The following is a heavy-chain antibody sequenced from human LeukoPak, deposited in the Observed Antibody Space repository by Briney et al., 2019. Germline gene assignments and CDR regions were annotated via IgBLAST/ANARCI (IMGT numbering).Heavy chain of an antibody. Sequence: GGSLRLSCAASGFTVSSNYMNWVRQAPGKGMEWLSVIYSSGRTYYADAVKGRFTISTDKSKNKLALQMNSLGAEDTAVYYCARGLYDSGTYYPFYFDSWGQGTLVSVSS. CDR2: IYSSGRT. CDR1: GFTVSSNY. D-gene: IGHD3-10*01. CDR3: ARGLYDSGTYYPFYFDS. V-gene: IGHV3-66*02. J-gene: IGHJ4*02.